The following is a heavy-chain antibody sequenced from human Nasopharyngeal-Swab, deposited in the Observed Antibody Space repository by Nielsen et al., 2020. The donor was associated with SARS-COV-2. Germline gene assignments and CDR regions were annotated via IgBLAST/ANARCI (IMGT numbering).Heavy chain of an antibody. V-gene: IGHV3-30*03. CDR3: ARDSDIPYSGYGMDV. CDR2: ISYDGNNK. D-gene: IGHD6-13*01. Sequence: GESLKISCAASGFTFTTYGMHWVRQAPGKGLEWVAVISYDGNNKYYADSVKGRFTISRDNSKSSLYLQMNSLGAEDTAVYYCARDSDIPYSGYGMDVWGQGTTVTVSS. CDR1: GFTFTTYG. J-gene: IGHJ6*02.